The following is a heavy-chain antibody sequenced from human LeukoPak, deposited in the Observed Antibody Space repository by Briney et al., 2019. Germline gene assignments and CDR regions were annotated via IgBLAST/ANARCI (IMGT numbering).Heavy chain of an antibody. D-gene: IGHD1-26*01. Sequence: GGSLRLSCAASGFTFSSYGMHWVRQAPGKGLEWVAVISYDGSNKYYADSVKGRFTISRDNSKNTLYLQMNSLRAEDTAVYYCAKDPGGSYYWYYYYGMDVWGQGTTVTVSS. V-gene: IGHV3-30*18. CDR1: GFTFSSYG. CDR3: AKDPGGSYYWYYYYGMDV. CDR2: ISYDGSNK. J-gene: IGHJ6*02.